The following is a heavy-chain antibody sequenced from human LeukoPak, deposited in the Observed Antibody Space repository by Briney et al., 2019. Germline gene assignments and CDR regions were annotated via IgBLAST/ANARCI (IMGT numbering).Heavy chain of an antibody. V-gene: IGHV3-30-3*01. D-gene: IGHD6-13*01. J-gene: IGHJ4*02. CDR1: GFTFSSYA. CDR3: ASVRESSWYLGSFDY. Sequence: GGSLRLSCAASGFTFSSYAMPWVRQAPGKGLEWVAVISYDGSNKYYADSVKGRFTISRDNSKNTLYLQMNSLRAEDTAVYYCASVRESSWYLGSFDYWGQGTLVTVSS. CDR2: ISYDGSNK.